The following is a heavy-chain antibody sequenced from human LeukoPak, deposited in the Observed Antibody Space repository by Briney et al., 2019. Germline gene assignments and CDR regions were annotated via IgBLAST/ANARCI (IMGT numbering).Heavy chain of an antibody. CDR2: ISWNSAGI. D-gene: IGHD2-8*02. CDR3: AKSVRAGRDGMDV. V-gene: IGHV3-9*01. J-gene: IGHJ6*02. Sequence: GGSLRLSCAASRFTFDDYAMHWVRQAPGKGLEWVSGISWNSAGIGYADSVKGRFTISRDNAKNSLYLQMNSLRAEDTALYYYAKSVRAGRDGMDVWGQGTTVTVSS. CDR1: RFTFDDYA.